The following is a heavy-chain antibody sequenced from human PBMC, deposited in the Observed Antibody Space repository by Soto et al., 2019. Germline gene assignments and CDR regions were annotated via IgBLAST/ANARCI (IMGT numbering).Heavy chain of an antibody. D-gene: IGHD3-22*01. Sequence: EVQLLESGGGLVQPGGSLRLSCAASGFIFSSYAMNWVRQTPGKGLEWVSGISGSGSSTYYADSVKGRFTISRDNSKKTLYLQMTSLRAEDTAVYYCAKARSGFYLYYFDYWGQATLVTVSS. CDR1: GFIFSSYA. CDR2: ISGSGSST. J-gene: IGHJ4*02. CDR3: AKARSGFYLYYFDY. V-gene: IGHV3-23*01.